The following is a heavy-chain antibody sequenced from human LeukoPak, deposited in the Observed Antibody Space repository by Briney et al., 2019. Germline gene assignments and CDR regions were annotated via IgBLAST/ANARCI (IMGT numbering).Heavy chain of an antibody. CDR1: GGSISIGDYY. D-gene: IGHD4-23*01. V-gene: IGHV4-30-4*08. J-gene: IGHJ3*02. CDR3: ARPGTASGNDAFDI. Sequence: SETLSLTCTVSGGSISIGDYYWSWIRQPPGKGLEWIGYIYYSGSTYYNPSLKSRVTISVDTSKTQFSLKLSSVTAADTAVYYCARPGTASGNDAFDIWGQGTMVTVSS. CDR2: IYYSGST.